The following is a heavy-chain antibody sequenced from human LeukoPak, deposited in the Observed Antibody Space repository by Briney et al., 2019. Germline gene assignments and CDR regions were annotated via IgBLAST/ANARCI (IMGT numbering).Heavy chain of an antibody. V-gene: IGHV4-30-4*08. CDR3: VRVPNEATFDY. CDR2: IYYSGST. CDR1: GGSISSGDYY. D-gene: IGHD1-14*01. Sequence: SQTLSLTCTVSGGSISSGDYYWRWLRQPPGKGLEWIGYIYYSGSTYYNPSLKSRVTISVDTSKNQFSLKLSSVTAADTAVYYCVRVPNEATFDYWGQGTLVTVSS. J-gene: IGHJ4*02.